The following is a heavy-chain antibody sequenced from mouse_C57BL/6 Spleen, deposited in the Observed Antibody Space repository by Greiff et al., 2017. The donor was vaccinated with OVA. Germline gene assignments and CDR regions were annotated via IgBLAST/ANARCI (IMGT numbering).Heavy chain of an antibody. CDR2: INPNNGGT. J-gene: IGHJ3*01. CDR3: ARKSNWDGGFAY. CDR1: GYTFTDYY. V-gene: IGHV1-26*01. Sequence: EVQLQQSGPELVKPGASVKISCKASGYTFTDYYMNWVKQSHGKSLEWIGDINPNNGGTSYNQKFKGKATLTVDKSSSTAYMELRSLTSEDSAVYYCARKSNWDGGFAYWGQGTLVTVSA. D-gene: IGHD4-1*01.